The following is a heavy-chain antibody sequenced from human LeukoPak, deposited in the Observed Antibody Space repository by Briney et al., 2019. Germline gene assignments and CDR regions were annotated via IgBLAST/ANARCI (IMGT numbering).Heavy chain of an antibody. Sequence: HPGGSLRLSCAASGFPYSSYGMHWVRQAPGKGLEWVAFIRYDGSNKYYADSVKGRFTISRDNSKNTLYLQMNSLRAEDTAVYYCAKGGSSGYPGIDYWGQGTLVTVSS. CDR2: IRYDGSNK. CDR1: GFPYSSYG. CDR3: AKGGSSGYPGIDY. J-gene: IGHJ4*02. D-gene: IGHD3-22*01. V-gene: IGHV3-30*02.